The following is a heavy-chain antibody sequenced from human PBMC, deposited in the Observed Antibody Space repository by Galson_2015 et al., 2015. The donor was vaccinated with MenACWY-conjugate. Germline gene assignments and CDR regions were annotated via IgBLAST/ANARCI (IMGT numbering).Heavy chain of an antibody. Sequence: PALVKPTQTLTLTCTFSGFSLSTTAVCVGWIRQPPGKALEWLARIDWDDHKYYTTSLRTRLTISKDTSKNQVVLTMTDMDPVDTATYYCARMCGDYGNLDYWGQGTLVTVSS. CDR3: ARMCGDYGNLDY. J-gene: IGHJ4*02. V-gene: IGHV2-70*11. CDR1: GFSLSTTAVC. CDR2: IDWDDHK. D-gene: IGHD4-11*01.